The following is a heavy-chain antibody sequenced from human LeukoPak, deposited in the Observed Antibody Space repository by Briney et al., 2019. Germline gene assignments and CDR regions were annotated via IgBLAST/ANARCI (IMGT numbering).Heavy chain of an antibody. Sequence: SETLSLTCAVYAGSFSDYYWNWIRQSPGKGLEWIGEINHSGSTRYNPSLTGRVTISVDTSKNQFSLKLSSVTAADTAVYYCARGVDDAADGADCFDPWGQGTLVTASS. CDR3: ARGVDDAADGADCFDP. D-gene: IGHD3-16*01. J-gene: IGHJ5*02. CDR2: INHSGST. V-gene: IGHV4-34*01. CDR1: AGSFSDYY.